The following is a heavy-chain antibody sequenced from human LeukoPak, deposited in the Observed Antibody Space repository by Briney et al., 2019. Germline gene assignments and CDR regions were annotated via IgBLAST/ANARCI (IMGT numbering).Heavy chain of an antibody. Sequence: SETLSLTCTVSGGSISIYYWSWIRQPPGKGLEWIGYIYYSGSTNYNPSLKSRVTISVDTSKNQFSLKLSSVTAADTAVYYCARVVIVPLGYYMYVWGKGTTVTVSS. CDR1: GGSISIYY. CDR2: IYYSGST. V-gene: IGHV4-59*01. D-gene: IGHD2-15*01. CDR3: ARVVIVPLGYYMYV. J-gene: IGHJ6*03.